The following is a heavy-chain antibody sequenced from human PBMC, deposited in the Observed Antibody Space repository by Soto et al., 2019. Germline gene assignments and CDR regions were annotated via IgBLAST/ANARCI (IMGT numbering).Heavy chain of an antibody. D-gene: IGHD6-19*01. J-gene: IGHJ4*02. CDR1: GFTFSSYW. V-gene: IGHV3-7*01. CDR3: AKGGRQWLVTYDFNY. CDR2: IKPDGSDK. Sequence: PGGSLRLSCAASGFTFSSYWMTWVRQAPGKGLEFLATIKPDGSDKYYVDSVRGRFTISRDNAKNSLSLQMNSLRPEDTAVYYCAKGGRQWLVTYDFNYWGQGALVTVSS.